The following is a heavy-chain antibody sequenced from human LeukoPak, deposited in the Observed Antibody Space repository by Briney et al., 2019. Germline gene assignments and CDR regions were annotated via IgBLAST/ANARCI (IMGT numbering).Heavy chain of an antibody. Sequence: GGSLRLSCAASGFTFSSYSMNWVRQAPGKGLEWVSYISSSSSTIYYADSVKGRFTISRDNSKNTLYLQMNSLRAEDTAVYYCARSPMTTVKPYYFDYWGQGTLVTVSS. J-gene: IGHJ4*02. CDR2: ISSSSSTI. CDR1: GFTFSSYS. D-gene: IGHD4-17*01. CDR3: ARSPMTTVKPYYFDY. V-gene: IGHV3-48*01.